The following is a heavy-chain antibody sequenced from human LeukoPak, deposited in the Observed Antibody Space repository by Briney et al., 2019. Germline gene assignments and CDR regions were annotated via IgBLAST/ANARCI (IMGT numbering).Heavy chain of an antibody. Sequence: QTGGSLRLSCAASGFTFDDYGMSWVRQAPGKGLEWVSGINWNGGSTGYADSVKGRFTISRDNAKNSLYLQVNSLRAEDTALYYCARNYGSGSYQYCFDYWGQGTLVTVSS. CDR1: GFTFDDYG. V-gene: IGHV3-20*04. CDR3: ARNYGSGSYQYCFDY. J-gene: IGHJ4*02. CDR2: INWNGGST. D-gene: IGHD3-10*01.